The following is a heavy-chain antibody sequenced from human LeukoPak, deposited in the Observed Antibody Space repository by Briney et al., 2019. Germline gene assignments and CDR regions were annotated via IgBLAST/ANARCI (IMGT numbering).Heavy chain of an antibody. Sequence: SETLSLTCAVYGGSFSGYYWSWIRRPPGRGLEWIGEINHSGSTNYNPSLKSRVTISVDTSKNQFSLKLSSVTAADTAVYYCARVRYSGYFDYWGQGTLATVSS. D-gene: IGHD5-12*01. CDR3: ARVRYSGYFDY. V-gene: IGHV4-34*01. CDR2: INHSGST. CDR1: GGSFSGYY. J-gene: IGHJ4*02.